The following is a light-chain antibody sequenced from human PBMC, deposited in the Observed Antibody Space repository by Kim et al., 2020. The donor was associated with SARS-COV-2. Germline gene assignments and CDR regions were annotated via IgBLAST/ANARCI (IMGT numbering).Light chain of an antibody. Sequence: ASVKRTGTLSSGHSSYAIAWHQQQPEKGPRYLMKLNSDGSHSKGDGIPDRFSGSSSGAERYLTISSLQSEDEADYYCQTWGTGIVVFGGGTQLTVL. CDR3: QTWGTGIVV. CDR2: LNSDGSH. J-gene: IGLJ2*01. CDR1: SGHSSYA. V-gene: IGLV4-69*01.